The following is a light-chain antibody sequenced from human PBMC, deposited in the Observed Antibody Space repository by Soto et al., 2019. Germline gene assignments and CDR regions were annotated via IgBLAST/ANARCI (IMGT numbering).Light chain of an antibody. Sequence: QSVLTQPAYVSGSPGQSITISCTGTSSDVGGYNYVSWYQQHPGKAPKLMIYEVSNRPSGVSNRFSGSKSGNTASLTISGLQAEDEADYYCSSYTSSSTLVVFGTGTKVTVL. V-gene: IGLV2-14*01. CDR2: EVS. CDR3: SSYTSSSTLVV. CDR1: SSDVGGYNY. J-gene: IGLJ1*01.